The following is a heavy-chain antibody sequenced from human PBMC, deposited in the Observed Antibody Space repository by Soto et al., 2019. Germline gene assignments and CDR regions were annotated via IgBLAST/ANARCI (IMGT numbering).Heavy chain of an antibody. Sequence: QVQLVQSGAEVKKPGSSVKVSCKASGGTFSSYAISWVRQAPGQGLEWMGGIIPIFGTAKYAQKFQGRVTITADEQTGSEYMDLRSLASRNTGLYYRERGGMGCGLSYYPSIQSSGKGTLVTVS. J-gene: IGHJ5*02. CDR2: IIPIFGTA. V-gene: IGHV1-69*12. CDR1: GGTFSSYA. CDR3: ERGGMGCGLSYYPSIQS. D-gene: IGHD3-3*01.